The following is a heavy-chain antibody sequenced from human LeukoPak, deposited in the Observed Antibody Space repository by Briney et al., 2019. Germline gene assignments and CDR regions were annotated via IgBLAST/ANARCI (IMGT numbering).Heavy chain of an antibody. CDR1: GFTFDDYA. CDR2: ISWNSGSI. D-gene: IGHD3-22*01. J-gene: IGHJ4*02. Sequence: GGSLRLSCAASGFTFDDYAMHWVRQAPGKGLEWVSGISWNSGSIGYADSVKGRFTISRDNAKNSLYLQMNSLRAEDTAVYYCARDLNYYDSSGYRDYWGQGTLVTVSS. CDR3: ARDLNYYDSSGYRDY. V-gene: IGHV3-9*01.